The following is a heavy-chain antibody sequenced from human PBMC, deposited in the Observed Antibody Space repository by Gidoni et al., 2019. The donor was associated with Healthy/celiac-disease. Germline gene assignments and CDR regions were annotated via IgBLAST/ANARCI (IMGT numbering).Heavy chain of an antibody. CDR2: INPNSGGT. J-gene: IGHJ6*02. V-gene: IGHV1-2*02. CDR1: GYTFTGDY. D-gene: IGHD6-19*01. CDR3: ARDPRVAVAGTYYYYGMDV. Sequence: QVQLVQSGAEVKKPGASVKVSCKASGYTFTGDYMHWVRQAPGQGLEWMGWINPNSGGTNYAQKFQGRVTMTRDTSISTAYMELSRLRSDDTAVYYCARDPRVAVAGTYYYYGMDVWGQGTTVTVSS.